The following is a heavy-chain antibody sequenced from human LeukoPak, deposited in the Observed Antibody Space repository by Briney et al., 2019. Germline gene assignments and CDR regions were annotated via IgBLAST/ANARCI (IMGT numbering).Heavy chain of an antibody. D-gene: IGHD3-3*01. Sequence: ASVKVSCKASGYTFTGYYMHWVRQAPGQGLEWMGSINPNNDGTNYAQKFQGRVTMTRDTSISTAYMELSSLRSDDAAVYYCAGGSGAYPSLPFDYWGQGTLVTVSS. CDR1: GYTFTGYY. CDR3: AGGSGAYPSLPFDY. CDR2: INPNNDGT. V-gene: IGHV1-2*02. J-gene: IGHJ4*02.